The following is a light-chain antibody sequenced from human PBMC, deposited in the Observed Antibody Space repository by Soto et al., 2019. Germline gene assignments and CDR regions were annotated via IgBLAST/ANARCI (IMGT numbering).Light chain of an antibody. Sequence: EIVMTQSPATLSVSPGERATLSCRASQSVSSNLAWYQQKPDQAPRLLIYGASTRATGIPARFSGSRSGTEFTLTISSLQSEDFAVYYCQQYNNWRGTFGQGTKVEIK. CDR2: GAS. V-gene: IGKV3-15*01. J-gene: IGKJ1*01. CDR1: QSVSSN. CDR3: QQYNNWRGT.